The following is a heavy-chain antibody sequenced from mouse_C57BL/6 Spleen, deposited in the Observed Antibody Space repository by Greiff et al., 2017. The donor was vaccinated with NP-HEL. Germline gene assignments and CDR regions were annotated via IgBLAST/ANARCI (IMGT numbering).Heavy chain of an antibody. CDR3: ARPPIYDGYYEDY. Sequence: QVQLQQPGAELVKPGASVKLSCKASGYTFTSYWMHWVKQRPGQGLEWVGMIHPNSSSTNYNEKFKSKATLTVDKSSSTAYMQLSSLTSEDSAVYYCARPPIYDGYYEDYWGQGTTLTVSS. D-gene: IGHD2-3*01. J-gene: IGHJ2*01. CDR2: IHPNSSST. V-gene: IGHV1-64*01. CDR1: GYTFTSYW.